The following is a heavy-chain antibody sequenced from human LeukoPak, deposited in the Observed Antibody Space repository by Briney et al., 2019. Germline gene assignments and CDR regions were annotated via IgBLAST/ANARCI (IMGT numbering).Heavy chain of an antibody. J-gene: IGHJ4*02. D-gene: IGHD2-15*01. Sequence: SETLSLTCAVYGGSFSGYHWSWIRQPPGKGLEWIGEINHSGSTNYNPSLRNRVTISVDTSKNQFSLKLSSVTAADTAVYYCASSVAALDYWGQGTLVTVSS. CDR3: ASSVAALDY. CDR2: INHSGST. CDR1: GGSFSGYH. V-gene: IGHV4-34*01.